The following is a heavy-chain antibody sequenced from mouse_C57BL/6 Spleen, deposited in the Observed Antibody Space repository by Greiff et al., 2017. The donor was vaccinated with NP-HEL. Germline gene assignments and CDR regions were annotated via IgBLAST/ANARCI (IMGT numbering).Heavy chain of an antibody. CDR2: IDPSDSYT. CDR1: GYTFTSYW. CDR3: ARGSGYGAY. Sequence: VQLQQSGAELVMPGASVKLSCKASGYTFTSYWMHWVKQRPGQGLEWIGEIDPSDSYTNYNQKFKGKSTLTVDKSSSTAYMQLSSLTSEDSAVYYCARGSGYGAYWGQGTLVTVSA. D-gene: IGHD3-2*02. J-gene: IGHJ3*01. V-gene: IGHV1-69*01.